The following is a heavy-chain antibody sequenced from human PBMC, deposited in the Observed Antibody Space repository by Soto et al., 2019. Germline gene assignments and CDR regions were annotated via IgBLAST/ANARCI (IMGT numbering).Heavy chain of an antibody. D-gene: IGHD6-19*01. CDR3: ARVAYGNGWIFDY. CDR1: GFSFSSYW. Sequence: EVQLVESGGGLVQPGGSLRPSCAASGFSFSSYWMSWVRQASGKGLEWVANIKQDGSEKYYVDSVKGRFTLSRDNAKNSLQLQMSSLRDEDTAIYFCARVAYGNGWIFDYWGQGTLVTVSS. J-gene: IGHJ4*01. CDR2: IKQDGSEK. V-gene: IGHV3-7*01.